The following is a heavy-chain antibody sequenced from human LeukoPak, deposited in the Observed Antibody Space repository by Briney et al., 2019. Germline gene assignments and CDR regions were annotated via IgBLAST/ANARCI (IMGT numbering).Heavy chain of an antibody. J-gene: IGHJ4*02. Sequence: ASVKVSCKASGYIFSGYYMHWVRQAPGQGLEWMGWINPNSGDTNYAQKFQGRVTMTRDTSISTAYMELSRLRSGDTAVYYCARDQVGAARFDSWGQGTLVTVSP. V-gene: IGHV1-2*02. CDR2: INPNSGDT. D-gene: IGHD2-15*01. CDR1: GYIFSGYY. CDR3: ARDQVGAARFDS.